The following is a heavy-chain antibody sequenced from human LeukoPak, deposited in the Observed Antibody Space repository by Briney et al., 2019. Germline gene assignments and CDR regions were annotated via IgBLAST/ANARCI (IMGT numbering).Heavy chain of an antibody. CDR3: AKDGLRIAVAGTFDY. D-gene: IGHD6-19*01. CDR1: GFTFSSYG. CDR2: IRYDGSNK. V-gene: IGHV3-30*02. Sequence: GGSLRLSCAASGFTFSSYGMHWVRQAPGKGLEWVAFIRYDGSNKYYADSVKGRFTISRDNSKNTLYLQMNSLRAEDTAVYYCAKDGLRIAVAGTFDYWGQGTLVTVSS. J-gene: IGHJ4*02.